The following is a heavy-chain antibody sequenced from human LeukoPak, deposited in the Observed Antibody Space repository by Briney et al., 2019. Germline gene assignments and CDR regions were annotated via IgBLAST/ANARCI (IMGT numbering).Heavy chain of an antibody. J-gene: IGHJ3*02. CDR2: ISGSGGST. D-gene: IGHD6-19*01. CDR3: AKGRSVAVAGTNAFDI. Sequence: RSGGSLRLSCAASGFTFSSYAMSWVRQAPGKGLEWVSAISGSGGSTYYADSVKGRFTISRDNSKNTLYLQMNSLRAEDTAVYYCAKGRSVAVAGTNAFDIWGQGTMVTVSS. V-gene: IGHV3-23*01. CDR1: GFTFSSYA.